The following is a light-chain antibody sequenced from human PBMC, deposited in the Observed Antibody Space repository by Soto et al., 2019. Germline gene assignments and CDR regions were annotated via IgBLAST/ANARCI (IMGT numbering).Light chain of an antibody. V-gene: IGLV2-14*01. CDR2: EVS. CDR1: SSDVGGYNY. Sequence: QSALTQPASVSGSPGQSITISCTGTSSDVGGYNYVSWYQQHPGKAPKLMIYEVSNRPSGVSSRFSGSKSGNTASLTISGLQAEDEADFYCSSYTSSSPHVVFGGGTKLIVL. CDR3: SSYTSSSPHVV. J-gene: IGLJ2*01.